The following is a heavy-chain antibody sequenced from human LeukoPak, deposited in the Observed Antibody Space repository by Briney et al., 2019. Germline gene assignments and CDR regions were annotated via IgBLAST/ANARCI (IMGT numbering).Heavy chain of an antibody. CDR2: IYYSGST. CDR3: AGGNYGSGRFSLPYYYYYGMDV. Sequence: SETLSLTCTVSGGSISSYYWSWIRQPPGKGLEWIGYIYYSGSTNYNPSLKSRVTISVDTSKNQFSLNLSSVTAADTAVYYCAGGNYGSGRFSLPYYYYYGMDVWGQGTTVIVSS. J-gene: IGHJ6*02. CDR1: GGSISSYY. D-gene: IGHD3-10*01. V-gene: IGHV4-59*08.